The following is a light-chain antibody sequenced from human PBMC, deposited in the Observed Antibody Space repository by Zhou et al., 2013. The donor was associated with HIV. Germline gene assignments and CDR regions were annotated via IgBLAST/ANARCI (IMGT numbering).Light chain of an antibody. J-gene: IGKJ4*01. CDR3: QQYGSSGNX. CDR1: QTVSSNY. CDR2: GAS. Sequence: EIVLTQSPDTLSLSPGEGATLSCRASQTVSSNYLAWYQQKPGQAPRLLIYGASSRATGIPDRFSGSGSGTDFTLTITRLEPEDFAVYYCQQYGSSGNXFGRGTKV. V-gene: IGKV3-20*01.